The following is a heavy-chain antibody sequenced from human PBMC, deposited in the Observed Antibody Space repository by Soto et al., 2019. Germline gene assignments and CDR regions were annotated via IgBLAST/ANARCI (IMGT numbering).Heavy chain of an antibody. J-gene: IGHJ4*02. CDR2: ISSSSSTI. Sequence: GGSLRLSCAASGFTFSSYSMNWVRQAPGKGLEWVSYISSSSSTIYYADSVKGRFTISRDNAKNSLYLQMNSLRAEDTAVYYCARDGVWWLHWFDYWGQGTLVTVSS. D-gene: IGHD5-12*01. CDR3: ARDGVWWLHWFDY. CDR1: GFTFSSYS. V-gene: IGHV3-48*01.